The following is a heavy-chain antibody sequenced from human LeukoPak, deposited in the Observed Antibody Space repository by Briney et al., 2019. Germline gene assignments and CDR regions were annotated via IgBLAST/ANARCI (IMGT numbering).Heavy chain of an antibody. D-gene: IGHD6-19*01. V-gene: IGHV1-18*01. Sequence: ASVKVSCKAPGYNFNAYGISWVRQAPGQGLEWMGWISVYNGNTNYAQNLQGRVTMTTDTSTSTAYMEVRGLRSDDTAVYYCAREIGSSGWSYFDSWGQGTLVTVSS. CDR1: GYNFNAYG. CDR3: AREIGSSGWSYFDS. J-gene: IGHJ4*02. CDR2: ISVYNGNT.